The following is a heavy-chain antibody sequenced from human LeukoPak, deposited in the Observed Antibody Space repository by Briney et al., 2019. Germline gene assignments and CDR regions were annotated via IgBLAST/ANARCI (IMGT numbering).Heavy chain of an antibody. D-gene: IGHD3-10*01. CDR2: INPNSGGT. V-gene: IGHV1-2*02. CDR1: GYTFTGHY. CDR3: ARAGEVRAPFYAFYI. J-gene: IGHJ3*02. Sequence: ASVRVSCKASGYTFTGHYMHWVRQAPGQGLEWMGWINPNSGGTNYAQKFQGRVTMTRDTSISTAYMELSRLRSDDTAVYYCARAGEVRAPFYAFYIWGQGTMVTVSS.